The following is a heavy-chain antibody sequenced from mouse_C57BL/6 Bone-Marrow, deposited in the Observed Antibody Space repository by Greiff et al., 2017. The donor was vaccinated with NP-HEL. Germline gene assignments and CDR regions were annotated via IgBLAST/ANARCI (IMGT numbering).Heavy chain of an antibody. CDR1: GYTFTNYW. CDR3: ARIWSYYFDY. J-gene: IGHJ2*01. Sequence: VQLQQPGAELVRPGTSVKMSCKASGYTFTNYWIGWAKQRPGHGLEWIGDIYPGGGYTNYNEKFKGKATLTADKSSSTAYMQFSSLTSEDSAIYYCARIWSYYFDYWGQGTTLTVSS. V-gene: IGHV1-63*01. CDR2: IYPGGGYT.